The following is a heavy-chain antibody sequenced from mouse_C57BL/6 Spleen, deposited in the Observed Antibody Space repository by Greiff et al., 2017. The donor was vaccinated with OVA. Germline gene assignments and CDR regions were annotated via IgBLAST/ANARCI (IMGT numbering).Heavy chain of an antibody. V-gene: IGHV1-55*01. CDR3: AIEAYYSNYPYAMDY. D-gene: IGHD2-5*01. J-gene: IGHJ4*01. Sequence: QVQLKQSGAELVKPGASVKMSCKASGYTFTSYWITWVKQRPGQGLEWIGDIYPGSGSTNYNEKFKSKATLTVDTSSRTAYMQLSSLTSQLSAVYYCAIEAYYSNYPYAMDYWGQGTSVTVS. CDR1: GYTFTSYW. CDR2: IYPGSGST.